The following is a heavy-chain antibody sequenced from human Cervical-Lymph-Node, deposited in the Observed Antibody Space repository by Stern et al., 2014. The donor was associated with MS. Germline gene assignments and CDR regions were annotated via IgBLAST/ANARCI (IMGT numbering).Heavy chain of an antibody. CDR3: AREGSGYSYYYYYYGMDV. J-gene: IGHJ6*02. V-gene: IGHV4-30-4*01. D-gene: IGHD3-3*01. Sequence: QVQLQELGPGLVQPSPTLSLTCTVSCGSISSGDYYWSWIRQPPGKGLARIGYIYYRGSTYYNPSLKSRVTISVDTSKNQFSLKLSSVTAADTAVYYCAREGSGYSYYYYYYGMDVWGQGTTVTVSS. CDR2: IYYRGST. CDR1: CGSISSGDYY.